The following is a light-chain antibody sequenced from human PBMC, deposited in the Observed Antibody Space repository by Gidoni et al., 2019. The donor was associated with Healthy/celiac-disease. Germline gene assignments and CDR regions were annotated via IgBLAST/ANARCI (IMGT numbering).Light chain of an antibody. Sequence: QSVLTQTPSVAGAPGQTVPISCTGGNSNLGAGYEVHWYQQLPGTAPKLLIYINTNRPSGVPDRFSGSKSGTSASLAITGLQAEDEADYYCQSYDSSLSAVVFGGGTKFTVL. CDR3: QSYDSSLSAVV. CDR1: NSNLGAGYE. V-gene: IGLV1-40*01. CDR2: INT. J-gene: IGLJ2*01.